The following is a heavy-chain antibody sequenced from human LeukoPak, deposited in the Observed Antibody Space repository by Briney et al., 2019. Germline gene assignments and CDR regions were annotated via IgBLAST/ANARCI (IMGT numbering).Heavy chain of an antibody. CDR3: ARVQGAVIVRGVLDY. V-gene: IGHV3-48*04. J-gene: IGHJ4*02. CDR1: GFTFSSYW. CDR2: ISSSGSTI. D-gene: IGHD3-10*01. Sequence: GGSLRLSCAASGFTFSSYWMSWVRQAPGKGLEWVSYISSSGSTIYYADSVKGRFTISRDNAKNSLYLQMNSLRAEDTAVYYCARVQGAVIVRGVLDYWGQGTLVTVSS.